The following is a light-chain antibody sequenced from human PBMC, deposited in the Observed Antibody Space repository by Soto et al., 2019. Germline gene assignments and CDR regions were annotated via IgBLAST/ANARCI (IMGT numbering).Light chain of an antibody. CDR3: QQRSNWPPT. CDR1: QSVSSY. J-gene: IGKJ5*01. V-gene: IGKV3-11*01. Sequence: EIGLTHSPGTLSLSPWEIATHSCRASQSVSSYLAWYQQKPGQAPRLLIYDASNRATGIPARFSGGGSGTDFTLTISSLEPEDFAVYYCQQRSNWPPTFGQGTRLEIK. CDR2: DAS.